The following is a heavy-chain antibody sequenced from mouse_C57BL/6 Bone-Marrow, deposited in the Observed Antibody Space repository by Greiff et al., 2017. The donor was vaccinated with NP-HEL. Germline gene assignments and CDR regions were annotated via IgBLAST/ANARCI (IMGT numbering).Heavy chain of an antibody. V-gene: IGHV5-6*02. D-gene: IGHD2-4*01. Sequence: DVKLVESGGDLVKPGGSLKLSCAASGFTFSSYGMSWVRQTLDKRLEWVATISSGGSYTYYPDSVKGRFTISRDNAKNTLYLQMSSLKSEDTAMYYCASPYDYDVAWFAYWGQGTLVTVSA. CDR1: GFTFSSYG. CDR2: ISSGGSYT. J-gene: IGHJ3*01. CDR3: ASPYDYDVAWFAY.